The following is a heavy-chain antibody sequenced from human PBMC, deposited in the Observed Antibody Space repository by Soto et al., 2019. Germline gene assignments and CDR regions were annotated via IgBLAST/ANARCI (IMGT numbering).Heavy chain of an antibody. Sequence: QVQLQQWGAGLLKPSETLSLTCAVYGGSFSGYYWSWIRQPPGKGLEWIGEINHSGSTNYNPSLKSRVTISVDTSKNQFSLKLSSVNAADTDVYYCARKQPRGYSYGYTYWGQGNLVTGSS. CDR3: ARKQPRGYSYGYTY. CDR2: INHSGST. V-gene: IGHV4-34*01. D-gene: IGHD5-18*01. J-gene: IGHJ4*02. CDR1: GGSFSGYY.